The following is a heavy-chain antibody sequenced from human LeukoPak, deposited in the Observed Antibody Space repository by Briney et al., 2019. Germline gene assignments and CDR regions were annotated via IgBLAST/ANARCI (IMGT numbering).Heavy chain of an antibody. CDR3: AGVLYCGGDCYSEGLSY. CDR2: IYHSGST. CDR1: GGSISSGGYY. V-gene: IGHV4-30-2*01. Sequence: SETLSLTCTVSGGSISSGGYYWSWIRQPPGKGLEWIGYIYHSGSTYYNPSLKSRVTISVDRSKNQFSLKLSSVTAADTAVYYCAGVLYCGGDCYSEGLSYWGQGTLVTVSS. J-gene: IGHJ4*02. D-gene: IGHD2-21*01.